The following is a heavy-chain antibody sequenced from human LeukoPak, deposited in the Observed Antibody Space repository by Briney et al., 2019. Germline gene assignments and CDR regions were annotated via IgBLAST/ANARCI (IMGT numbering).Heavy chain of an antibody. CDR3: ARVRGVYCSNTSCYHFDY. CDR1: GYTFTGYY. V-gene: IGHV1-2*02. D-gene: IGHD2-2*01. CDR2: INPNSGGT. J-gene: IGHJ4*02. Sequence: ASVKVSCKASGYTFTGYYMHWVRQAPGQGLEWMGWINPNSGGTNYAQKFQGRVTMTRDTSISTAYMELSRLRSDDTAVYYCARVRGVYCSNTSCYHFDYWGQGTLVTVSS.